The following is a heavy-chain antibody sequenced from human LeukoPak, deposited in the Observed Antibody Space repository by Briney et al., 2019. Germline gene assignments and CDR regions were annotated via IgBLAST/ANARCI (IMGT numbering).Heavy chain of an antibody. D-gene: IGHD2-2*01. CDR2: IYSSGST. V-gene: IGHV4-4*07. J-gene: IGHJ4*02. CDR1: GGSTNSYY. CDR3: ARVKASSTSWTFDQ. Sequence: PSETLSLTCSVSGGSTNSYYWSWIRQSGGKGLEWIGRIYSSGSTVYNPYLNSRLTMSIDTSKNQFSLTLKSVTATDTAVYYCARVKASSTSWTFDQWGQGALVTVSS.